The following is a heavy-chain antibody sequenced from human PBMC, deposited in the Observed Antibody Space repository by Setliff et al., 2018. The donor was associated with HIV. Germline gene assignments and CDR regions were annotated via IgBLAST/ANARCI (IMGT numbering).Heavy chain of an antibody. D-gene: IGHD1-26*01. CDR2: INHSGST. Sequence: PSETLSLTCAVSGDSISSSNWWSWVRQPPGKGLEWIGEINHSGSTNYNPSLKSRVTISVDTSKNQFSLKLSSVTAADTAVYYCARRRWELLKRGAAFDIWGQGTMVTVSS. CDR3: ARRRWELLKRGAAFDI. CDR1: GDSISSSNW. V-gene: IGHV4-4*02. J-gene: IGHJ3*02.